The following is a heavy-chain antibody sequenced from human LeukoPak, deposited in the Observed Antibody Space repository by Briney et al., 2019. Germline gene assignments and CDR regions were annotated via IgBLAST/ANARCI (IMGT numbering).Heavy chain of an antibody. J-gene: IGHJ4*02. CDR3: ARDRTVSSPRLDYFDY. V-gene: IGHV3-7*05. Sequence: GGSLRLSCAASGFTFSSYWMSWVRQAPGKGLEWVGNIKQDGSEKYYVDSVKGRFTISRDNAKNSLYLQMNSLRAEDTAVYYCARDRTVSSPRLDYFDYWGQGTLVTVSS. CDR1: GFTFSSYW. D-gene: IGHD6-13*01. CDR2: IKQDGSEK.